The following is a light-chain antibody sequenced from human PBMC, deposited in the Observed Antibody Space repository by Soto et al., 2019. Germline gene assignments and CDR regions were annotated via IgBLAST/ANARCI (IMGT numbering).Light chain of an antibody. CDR2: DAS. CDR1: QSIDTY. CDR3: QQRYNWPLT. V-gene: IGKV3-11*02. Sequence: EIVLTQSPATLSSSPGERATLSCRASQSIDTYLAWYQQKTGQAPRLLIYDASDRATGIPARFSGSGSGSAFTLPISGLEPADFALYYCQQRYNWPLTFGGGTKVDIE. J-gene: IGKJ4*01.